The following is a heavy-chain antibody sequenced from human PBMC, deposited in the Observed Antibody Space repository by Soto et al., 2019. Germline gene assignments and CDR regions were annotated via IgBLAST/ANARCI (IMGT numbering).Heavy chain of an antibody. CDR3: ARGSSDFWSGYYFDY. V-gene: IGHV4-30-2*01. J-gene: IGHJ4*02. CDR2: IYHSGST. Sequence: PSETLSLTCAVSGGSISSGGYSWSWIRQPPGKGLEWIGYIYHSGSTYYNSSLKSRVTISVDRSKNQFSLKLSSVTAADTAVYYCARGSSDFWSGYYFDYWGQGTLVTVSS. D-gene: IGHD3-3*01. CDR1: GGSISSGGYS.